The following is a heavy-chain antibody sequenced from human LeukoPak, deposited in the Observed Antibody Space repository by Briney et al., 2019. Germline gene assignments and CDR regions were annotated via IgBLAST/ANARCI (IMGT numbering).Heavy chain of an antibody. D-gene: IGHD6-13*01. CDR1: GFTFSSYA. Sequence: HPGGSLRLSCAASGFTFSSYAMSWVRQAPGKGLEWVSAISGSGGSTYYADSVKGRFTISRDNSKNTLYLQMNSLRAEDTAVYYCAKDRHFGIAAAGSWGQGTLVTVSS. CDR3: AKDRHFGIAAAGS. CDR2: ISGSGGST. J-gene: IGHJ4*02. V-gene: IGHV3-23*01.